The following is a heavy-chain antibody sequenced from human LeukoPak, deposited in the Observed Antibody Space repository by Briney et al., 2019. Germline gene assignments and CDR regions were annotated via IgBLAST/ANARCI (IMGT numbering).Heavy chain of an antibody. CDR3: ARLLIVVVPAAPRGFDY. D-gene: IGHD2-2*01. V-gene: IGHV4-39*01. CDR2: IYYSGST. J-gene: IGHJ4*02. CDR1: GGSISSSSYY. Sequence: PSETLSLTCTVSGGSISSSSYYWGWIRQPPGKGLEWIGSIYYSGSTYYNPSLKSRVTISVDTSKNQFSLKLSSVTAADTAVYYCARLLIVVVPAAPRGFDYWAREPWSPSPQ.